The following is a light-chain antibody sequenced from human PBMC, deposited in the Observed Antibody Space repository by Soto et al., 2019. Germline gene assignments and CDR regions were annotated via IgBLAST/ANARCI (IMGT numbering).Light chain of an antibody. J-gene: IGKJ1*01. V-gene: IGKV3-15*01. CDR2: GVF. Sequence: EIVLTQSPGTLSLSPGERATLSCRASQSVSSSYLAWYQHKPGQAPRLLIYGVFTRAAGVPGRFSGGLSGTEFTLTINGLQSEDFALYYCQQYDNWPRTFGQGTKVDIK. CDR3: QQYDNWPRT. CDR1: QSVSSSY.